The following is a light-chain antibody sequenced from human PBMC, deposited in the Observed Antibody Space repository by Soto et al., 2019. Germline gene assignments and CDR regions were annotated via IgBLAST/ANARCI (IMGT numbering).Light chain of an antibody. V-gene: IGKV4-1*01. CDR2: WAS. CDR3: QQYYTTPFT. J-gene: IGKJ3*01. CDR1: RSVLYSSNNKNY. Sequence: DIVMTQSPDSLAVSLGERATINCKSSRSVLYSSNNKNYLAWYQQKPGQPPKLLIYWASTREFGVPDRFSGRGAVKDFTLTINSLQAEDVAVYYCQQYYTTPFTFGPGTKVDI.